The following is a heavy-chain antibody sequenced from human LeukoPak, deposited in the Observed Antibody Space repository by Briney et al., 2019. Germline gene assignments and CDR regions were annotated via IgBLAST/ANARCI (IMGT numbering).Heavy chain of an antibody. Sequence: ASVKVSCRASGYTFTSYYMHWVRQAPGEGLEWMGIINPSGGSTSYAQKFQGRVTMTRDTSTSTVYMELSSLRSEDTAVYYCARAPDNIFCDYWGQGTLVTVSS. J-gene: IGHJ4*02. CDR1: GYTFTSYY. D-gene: IGHD3-9*01. CDR2: INPSGGST. V-gene: IGHV1-46*01. CDR3: ARAPDNIFCDY.